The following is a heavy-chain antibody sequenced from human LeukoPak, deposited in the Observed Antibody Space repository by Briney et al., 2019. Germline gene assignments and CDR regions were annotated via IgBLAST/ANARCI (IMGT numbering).Heavy chain of an antibody. Sequence: SETLSLTCTVSGGSISPYYWHWIRQPPGKGLEWIGYIYYSGTTTYNPSLRSRVTISVDTSKNQFSLKLSSVTAADTAVYYCARKTVVPGTENFDYWGQGTLVNGSS. CDR3: ARKTVVPGTENFDY. V-gene: IGHV4-59*01. J-gene: IGHJ4*02. CDR2: IYYSGTT. D-gene: IGHD6-19*01. CDR1: GGSISPYY.